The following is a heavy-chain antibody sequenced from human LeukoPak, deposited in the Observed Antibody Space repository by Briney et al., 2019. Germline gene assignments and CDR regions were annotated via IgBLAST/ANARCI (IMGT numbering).Heavy chain of an antibody. CDR1: ADSISDYY. Sequence: PSETLSLTCSVSADSISDYYWNWIRQPPGKGLEWIGYISNSGTTTYNPSLKSRVTISSDASKNHFSLKLSSVSAAVTAVYYCARFRRRRLGYVFDVWGQGSMVTVSS. CDR3: ARFRRRRLGYVFDV. V-gene: IGHV4-59*01. J-gene: IGHJ3*01. D-gene: IGHD3-9*01. CDR2: ISNSGTT.